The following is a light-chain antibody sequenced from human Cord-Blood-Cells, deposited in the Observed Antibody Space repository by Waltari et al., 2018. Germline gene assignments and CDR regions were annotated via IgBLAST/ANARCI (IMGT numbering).Light chain of an antibody. V-gene: IGKV1D-13*01. CDR1: QGISSA. CDR3: QQFNNYPWT. Sequence: AIQLTQPPSSLSASVGDRVTITCRASQGISSALAWYQQKPGKAPKLLIYDASSLESGVPARFSGSGSGTDCTLTISSLQPEYFATYYCQQFNNYPWTFGQGTKVEIK. CDR2: DAS. J-gene: IGKJ1*01.